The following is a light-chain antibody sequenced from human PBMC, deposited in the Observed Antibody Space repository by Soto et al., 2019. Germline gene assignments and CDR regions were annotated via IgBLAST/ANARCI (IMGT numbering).Light chain of an antibody. CDR2: GAS. J-gene: IGKJ1*01. CDR1: QSLSRTY. Sequence: EIVLTQSPGTLSLSPGERATLSCRASQSLSRTYLAWYQQNPGQAPRLLIYGASSRATGIPDRFSGSGCGTDFTLTISRLEPEDFAVYFCQQHASSPRTFGQGTKVEIK. CDR3: QQHASSPRT. V-gene: IGKV3-20*01.